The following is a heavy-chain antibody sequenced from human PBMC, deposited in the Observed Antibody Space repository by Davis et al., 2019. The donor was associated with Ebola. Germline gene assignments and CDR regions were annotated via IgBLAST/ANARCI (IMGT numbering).Heavy chain of an antibody. CDR2: TYYKAKWYN. D-gene: IGHD3-10*01. Sequence: HSQTLSLTCAISGDSVSSGGWNWIRQSPSRGLEWLGRTYYKAKWYNDYAVSVKSRITISPDTSKNQFSLQLNSVIPEDTALYYCARGWFRAGMDVWGEGTTVTVSS. J-gene: IGHJ6*04. V-gene: IGHV6-1*01. CDR3: ARGWFRAGMDV. CDR1: GDSVSSGG.